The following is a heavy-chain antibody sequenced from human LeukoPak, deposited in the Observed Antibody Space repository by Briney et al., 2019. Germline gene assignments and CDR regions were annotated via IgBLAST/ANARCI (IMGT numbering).Heavy chain of an antibody. CDR2: IYSGVTT. V-gene: IGHV3-66*01. D-gene: IGHD3-16*01. CDR1: GPTVSSNY. CDR3: ARAIPFGGWLDP. J-gene: IGHJ5*02. Sequence: GGSLRLSCAPAGPTVSSNYMNWVRQAPGKGLGWVSVIYSGVTTSYAESLKGRFTCSREHLKNTLYLQLESLRAEATAVYYCARAIPFGGWLDPWGQGTPVTVSS.